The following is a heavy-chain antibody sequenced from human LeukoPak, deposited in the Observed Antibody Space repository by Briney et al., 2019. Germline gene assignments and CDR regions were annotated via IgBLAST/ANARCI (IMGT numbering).Heavy chain of an antibody. CDR1: GYTFTGYY. Sequence: GASVKVSCKASGYTFTGYYMHWVRQAPGQGLEWMGWINPNSGGTNYAQKFQGRVTMARDTSISTAYMELSRLRSDDTAVYYCARTTIAVAAFDPWGQGTLVTVSS. CDR3: ARTTIAVAAFDP. V-gene: IGHV1-2*02. J-gene: IGHJ5*02. D-gene: IGHD6-19*01. CDR2: INPNSGGT.